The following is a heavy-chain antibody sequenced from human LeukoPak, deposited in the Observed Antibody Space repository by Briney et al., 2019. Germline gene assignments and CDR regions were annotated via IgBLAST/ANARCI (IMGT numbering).Heavy chain of an antibody. CDR3: ARSKGHIVVVPAAIGAFDI. CDR2: IIPIFGTA. D-gene: IGHD2-2*01. J-gene: IGHJ3*02. CDR1: GYTFTSYA. V-gene: IGHV1-69*06. Sequence: ASVKVSCKASGYTFTSYAISWVRQAPGQGLEWMGGIIPIFGTANYAQKFQGRVTITADKSTSTAYMELSSLRSEDTAVYYCARSKGHIVVVPAAIGAFDIWGQGTMVTVSS.